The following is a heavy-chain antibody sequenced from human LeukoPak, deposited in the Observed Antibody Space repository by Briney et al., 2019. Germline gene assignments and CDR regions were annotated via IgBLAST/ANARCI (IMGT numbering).Heavy chain of an antibody. D-gene: IGHD1-1*01. V-gene: IGHV4-39*07. Sequence: SETLSLTCTVSGGSISSSNYYWGWIRQPPGKGLEWIGSIYSTVNTYYNPSLKSRVTISVDKSKNQFSLKLSSVTAADTAVYYCARNGGTGDYYYYGMDVWGQGTTVTVSS. CDR2: IYSTVNT. CDR1: GGSISSSNYY. J-gene: IGHJ6*02. CDR3: ARNGGTGDYYYYGMDV.